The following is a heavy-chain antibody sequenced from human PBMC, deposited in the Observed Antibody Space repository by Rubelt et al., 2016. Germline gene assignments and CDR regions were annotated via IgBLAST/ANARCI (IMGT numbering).Heavy chain of an antibody. CDR2: ISGGGGDT. CDR3: ARANRGYTYGYYFDY. J-gene: IGHJ4*02. CDR1: GFPFSTYA. D-gene: IGHD5-18*01. V-gene: IGHV3-23*01. Sequence: GESLRLSCAASGFPFSTYAMSWVRQAPGKGLEWVSGISGGGGDTFYADSVKGRFTISRDNAKNSLFLQMNSLRAEDTAVYYCARANRGYTYGYYFDYWGQGTLVTVSS.